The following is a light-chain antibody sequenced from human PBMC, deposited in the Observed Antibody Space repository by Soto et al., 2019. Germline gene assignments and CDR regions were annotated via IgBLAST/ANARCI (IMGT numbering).Light chain of an antibody. V-gene: IGKV3-20*01. Sequence: EIFLTQSPGTLSLSPVERATLSCMASQSISSNYLAWYQQKPGQAPRLLIYGASTRATGIPDRFSGSGSGTDFTLTISRLEPEDFAVYHCQQYDDSMTFGQGTKVDIK. J-gene: IGKJ1*01. CDR3: QQYDDSMT. CDR1: QSISSNY. CDR2: GAS.